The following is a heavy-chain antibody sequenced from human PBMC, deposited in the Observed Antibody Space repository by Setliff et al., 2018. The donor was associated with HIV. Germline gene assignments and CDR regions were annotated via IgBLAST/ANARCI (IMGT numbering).Heavy chain of an antibody. Sequence: SVKVSCKASGGTFSSYTINWVRQAPGQGLEWMGGIIPIFGTANYAQKFQGRVTITPDESTSTAYMELSSLRSEDTALYYCARTREMVRGVITPAFDYWGLGTLVTVSS. CDR1: GGTFSSYT. CDR3: ARTREMVRGVITPAFDY. V-gene: IGHV1-69*13. D-gene: IGHD3-10*01. J-gene: IGHJ4*02. CDR2: IIPIFGTA.